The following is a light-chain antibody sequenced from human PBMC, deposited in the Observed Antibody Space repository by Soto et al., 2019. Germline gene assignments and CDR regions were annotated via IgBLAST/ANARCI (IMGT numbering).Light chain of an antibody. V-gene: IGKV1-8*01. CDR2: AAS. J-gene: IGKJ5*01. CDR1: QGISSY. Sequence: AIRMTQSPSSLSASTGDRVTITCRASQGISSYLAWYQQKPGKAPKLLIYAASTFQSGVPSRFSGSGSGTDFTLTISCLQSEDFATYYCQQYYSYPTFGQGTRLEMK. CDR3: QQYYSYPT.